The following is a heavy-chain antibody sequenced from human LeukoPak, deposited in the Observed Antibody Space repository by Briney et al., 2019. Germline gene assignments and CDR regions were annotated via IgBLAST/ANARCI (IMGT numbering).Heavy chain of an antibody. V-gene: IGHV3-7*03. CDR2: INHNGNVN. J-gene: IGHJ4*02. CDR3: AREEVKSFDN. CDR1: GFTFSSYW. Sequence: GGSLRLSCAASGFTFSSYWMNWARQAPGKGLEWVASINHNGNVNYYVDSVKGRFTISRDNAKNSLYLQMNNLRVEDTAVYYCAREEVKSFDNWGQGTLVTVSS.